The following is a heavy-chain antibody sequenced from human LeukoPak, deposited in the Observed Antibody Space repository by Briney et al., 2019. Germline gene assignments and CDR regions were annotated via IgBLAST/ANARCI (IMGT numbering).Heavy chain of an antibody. V-gene: IGHV3-21*01. CDR1: GFTFSSYS. D-gene: IGHD2/OR15-2a*01. CDR3: ARGSITFNLEL. J-gene: IGHJ1*01. CDR2: ISSSSSYI. Sequence: GGSLRLSCAASGFTFSSYSMNWVRQAPGKGLEWVSSISSSSSYIYYADSVKGRFTISRDNSKSTLSLQLNSVRPEDAAVYYCARGSITFNLELWGQGTLVTVSS.